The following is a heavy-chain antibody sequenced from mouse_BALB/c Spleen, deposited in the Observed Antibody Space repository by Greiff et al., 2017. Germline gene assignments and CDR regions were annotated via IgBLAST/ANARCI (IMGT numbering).Heavy chain of an antibody. J-gene: IGHJ3*01. Sequence: EVKLMESGGGLVKPGGSLKLSCAASGFTFSSYAMSWVRQSPEKRLEWVAEISSGGSYTYYPDTVTGRFTISRDNAKNTLYLEMSSLRSEDTAMYYCARDYDGSSYVAWFAYWGQGTLVTVSA. CDR1: GFTFSSYA. CDR2: ISSGGSYT. D-gene: IGHD1-1*01. V-gene: IGHV5-9-4*01. CDR3: ARDYDGSSYVAWFAY.